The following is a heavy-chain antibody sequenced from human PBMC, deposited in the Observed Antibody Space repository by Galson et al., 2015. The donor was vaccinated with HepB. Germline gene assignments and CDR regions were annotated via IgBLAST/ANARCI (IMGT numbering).Heavy chain of an antibody. CDR1: GFTFSSYG. V-gene: IGHV3-33*01. D-gene: IGHD2-15*01. J-gene: IGHJ6*02. CDR2: IWYDGSNK. Sequence: SLRLSCAASGFTFSSYGMHWVRQAPGKGLEWVAVIWYDGSNKYYADSVKGRFTISRDNSKNTLYLQMNSLRAEDTAVYYCGGVVRPYYYGMDVWGQGTTVTVSS. CDR3: GGVVRPYYYGMDV.